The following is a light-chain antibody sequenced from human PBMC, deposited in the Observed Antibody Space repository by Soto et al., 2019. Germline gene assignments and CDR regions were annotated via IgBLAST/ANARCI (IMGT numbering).Light chain of an antibody. CDR1: QSVSST. Sequence: EIVLTQSPGTLSLSPGERATLSCRASQSVSSTYLAWYQQRPGQAPRLLIYGASNRATGVPDRFSGSGSGTVFTLTISSLQSDDFAVYYCQQYLDWPRTFGQGTKWIS. CDR3: QQYLDWPRT. V-gene: IGKV3-15*01. J-gene: IGKJ1*01. CDR2: GAS.